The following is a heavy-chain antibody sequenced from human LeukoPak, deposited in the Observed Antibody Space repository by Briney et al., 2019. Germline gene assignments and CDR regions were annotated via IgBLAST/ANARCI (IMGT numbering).Heavy chain of an antibody. CDR3: ARQGSGRSSDY. J-gene: IGHJ4*02. D-gene: IGHD1-26*01. CDR2: IYYSGST. V-gene: IGHV4-39*01. Sequence: SETLSLTCTVSGGSISSSSYSWGWIRQPPGKGLEWIGSIYYSGSTFYNPSLNSRVTVSVNTSKNQFSLKLSSVTAADTAVYYCARQGSGRSSDYWGQGTLVTVSS. CDR1: GGSISSSSYS.